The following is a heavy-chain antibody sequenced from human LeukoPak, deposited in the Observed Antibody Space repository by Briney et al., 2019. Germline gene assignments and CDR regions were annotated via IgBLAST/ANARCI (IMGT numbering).Heavy chain of an antibody. CDR2: IYPGDSDT. J-gene: IGHJ4*02. D-gene: IGHD3-10*01. CDR3: ARLRWPRGGRSSFVY. V-gene: IGHV5-51*01. CDR1: GYSFTSYW. Sequence: GESLKISCKGSGYSFTSYWIGWVRQMPGKGLEWMGIIYPGDSDTRYSPSFQGQVTISADKSISTAYLQWNSLKASDTAMYYCARLRWPRGGRSSFVYWGQGALVTVSS.